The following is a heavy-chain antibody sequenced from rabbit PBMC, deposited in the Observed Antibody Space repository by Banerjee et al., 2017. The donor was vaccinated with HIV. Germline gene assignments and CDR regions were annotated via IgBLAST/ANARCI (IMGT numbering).Heavy chain of an antibody. V-gene: IGHV1S45*01. Sequence: QEQLVESGGGLVQPEGSLTLTCTASGFSFSSGYWICWVRQAPGKGLEWIACISTSSGNTDYASWAKGRFTISRTSSTTVTLQMTSLTAADTATYFCARDDNGYDYVLFRLWGPGTLVTVS. J-gene: IGHJ6*01. D-gene: IGHD6-1*01. CDR2: ISTSSGNT. CDR3: ARDDNGYDYVLFRL. CDR1: GFSFSSGYW.